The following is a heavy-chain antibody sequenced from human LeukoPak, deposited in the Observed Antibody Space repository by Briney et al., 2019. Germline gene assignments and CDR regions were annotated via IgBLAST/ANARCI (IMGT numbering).Heavy chain of an antibody. D-gene: IGHD6-13*01. CDR1: GYTFTSYD. V-gene: IGHV1-8*01. CDR3: ARGGSGSSWYGFYYYYMDV. Sequence: ASVKVSCKASGYTFTSYDINWVRQATGQGLEWMGWMNPNSGNTGYAQKFPGRVTMTRNTSISTAYMELSSLRSEDTAVYYCARGGSGSSWYGFYYYYMDVWGKGTTVTVYS. CDR2: MNPNSGNT. J-gene: IGHJ6*03.